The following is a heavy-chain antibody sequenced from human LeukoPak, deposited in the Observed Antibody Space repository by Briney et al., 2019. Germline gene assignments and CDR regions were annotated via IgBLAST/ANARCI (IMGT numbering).Heavy chain of an antibody. J-gene: IGHJ4*02. CDR1: GFTFSSYG. Sequence: PARSLRLSCAASGFTFSSYGMHWVRQAPGKGLEWVAVIWYDGSNKYYADSVKGRSTISRDNSKHTLYLQMNSLRAEDTAVDYCAKPYSSSSFAYFDYWGQGTLVTVSS. CDR3: AKPYSSSSFAYFDY. V-gene: IGHV3-33*06. D-gene: IGHD6-6*01. CDR2: IWYDGSNK.